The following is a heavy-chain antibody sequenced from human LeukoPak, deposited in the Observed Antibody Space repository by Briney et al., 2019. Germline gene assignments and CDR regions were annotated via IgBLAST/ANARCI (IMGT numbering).Heavy chain of an antibody. CDR2: INPNSGGT. CDR1: GYTFTGYY. Sequence: ASVKVSCKASGYTFTGYYMHWVRQAPGQGLEWMGWINPNSGGTNYAQKFQGRVTMTRDTSISTAYMELSRLRSDDTAVYYCARDYQGIVATGFDYWGQGTLVTVSS. V-gene: IGHV1-2*02. CDR3: ARDYQGIVATGFDY. J-gene: IGHJ4*02. D-gene: IGHD5-12*01.